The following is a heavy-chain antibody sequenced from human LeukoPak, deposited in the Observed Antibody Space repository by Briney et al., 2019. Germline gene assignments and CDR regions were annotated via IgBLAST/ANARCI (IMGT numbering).Heavy chain of an antibody. J-gene: IGHJ4*02. D-gene: IGHD5-24*01. CDR3: AKDWTDGFNYLDY. CDR1: GFTLSGYG. CDR2: ISNDGNKK. Sequence: PGGSLRLSCASSGFTLSGYGIHWVRQAPGKGLQWVAVISNDGNKKFYADSVKGRFTISRDNSKSTVYLQMNSLKPDDTAVYYCAKDWTDGFNYLDYWGQGTLVTVSS. V-gene: IGHV3-30*18.